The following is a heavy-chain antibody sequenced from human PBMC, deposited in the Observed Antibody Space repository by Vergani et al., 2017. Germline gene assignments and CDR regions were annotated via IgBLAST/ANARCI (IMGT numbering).Heavy chain of an antibody. J-gene: IGHJ4*02. Sequence: QVQLQESGPGLVKPSQTLSLTCTVSGGSISSGSYYWSWIRQPAGKGLEWIVRIYTSGSTDYNPTPKSRVTISVDTSKNRFSLKLSSVTAADTAVYYCARHKGGWFDFDYWGQGTLVTVSS. V-gene: IGHV4-61*02. CDR1: GGSISSGSYY. CDR2: IYTSGST. D-gene: IGHD6-19*01. CDR3: ARHKGGWFDFDY.